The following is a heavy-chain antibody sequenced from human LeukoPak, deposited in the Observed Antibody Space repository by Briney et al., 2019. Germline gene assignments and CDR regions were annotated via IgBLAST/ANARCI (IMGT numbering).Heavy chain of an antibody. CDR3: ARGDNWFDP. D-gene: IGHD2-21*01. J-gene: IGHJ5*02. Sequence: SETLSLTCSVSGGSISSPDNYWSWIRQPPGKGLELIGYIYFSGTTYHNPSLKSRVTISLDTSKNQFSLKLSSVTAADTAVYYCARGDNWFDPWGEGTLVTVSS. CDR2: IYFSGTT. CDR1: GGSISSPDNY. V-gene: IGHV4-30-4*08.